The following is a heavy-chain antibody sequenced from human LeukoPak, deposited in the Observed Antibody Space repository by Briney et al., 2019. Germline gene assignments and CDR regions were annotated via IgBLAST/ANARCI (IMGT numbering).Heavy chain of an antibody. CDR3: ALGITMVRGVITSDAFDI. J-gene: IGHJ3*02. CDR1: GYTFTSYY. D-gene: IGHD3-10*01. V-gene: IGHV1-46*01. CDR2: INPSGGST. Sequence: ASVKVSCKASGYTFTSYYMHWVRQAPGQGLEWMGIINPSGGSTSYAQKFQGRVTMTRDTSTSTVYMELSSLRSEDTAVYYCALGITMVRGVITSDAFDIWGQGTMVTVSS.